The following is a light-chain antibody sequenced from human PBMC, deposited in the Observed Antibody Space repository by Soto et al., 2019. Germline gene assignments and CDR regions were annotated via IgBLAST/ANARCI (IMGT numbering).Light chain of an antibody. CDR1: SSDVGGYNY. Sequence: QSALTQPASVSGSPGQTITLSCTGTSSDVGGYNYLSWYQQHPGKAPKVMIYEVSNRPSGVSNRFSGSKSGNTASLTISGLQAEYEADYFCSSYTTSGTPVFGGGTKLTVL. V-gene: IGLV2-14*01. CDR2: EVS. J-gene: IGLJ3*02. CDR3: SSYTTSGTPV.